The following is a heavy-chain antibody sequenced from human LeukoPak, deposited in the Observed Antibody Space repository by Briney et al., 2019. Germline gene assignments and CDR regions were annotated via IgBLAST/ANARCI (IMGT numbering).Heavy chain of an antibody. CDR3: ARALDPVDY. J-gene: IGHJ4*02. CDR1: GGSISSGDYY. V-gene: IGHV4-30-4*01. Sequence: SETLSLTCTVSGGSISSGDYYWSWIRQPPGKGLEWIGYIHYSGSTYYNPSLKSRITISLDTFKNQFSLKLSSVTAADTAVYYCARALDPVDYWGQGTLVTVSS. CDR2: IHYSGST.